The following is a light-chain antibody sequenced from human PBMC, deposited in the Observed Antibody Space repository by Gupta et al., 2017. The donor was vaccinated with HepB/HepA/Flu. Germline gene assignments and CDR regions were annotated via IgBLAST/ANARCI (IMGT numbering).Light chain of an antibody. Sequence: FMLTPPHCVSEYPGKTVTVPCTGTSGRVPTNYVQRFHQRPVSTPPIVIYEDSRRPPGAPDRFSGSIDTSSNAASLTISGLTTEDDADYYCQYSKNNSWVFGGGTNLTVL. CDR3: QYSKNNSWV. J-gene: IGLJ3*02. CDR1: SGRVPTNY. V-gene: IGLV6-57*02. CDR2: EDS.